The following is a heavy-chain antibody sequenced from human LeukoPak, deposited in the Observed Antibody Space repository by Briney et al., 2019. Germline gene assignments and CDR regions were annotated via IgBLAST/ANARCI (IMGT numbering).Heavy chain of an antibody. CDR1: GGSISTYY. D-gene: IGHD4-17*01. CDR3: GRQGTHDYGDFVDY. CDR2: IYYTGPT. J-gene: IGHJ4*02. V-gene: IGHV4-59*08. Sequence: SETLSLTCTDSGGSISTYYWNWIRQPPGKGLEWIGYIYYTGPTNYNPSLKNRVTISVDTSRNQFSLKVTSVTAADTAVYYCGRQGTHDYGDFVDYWGQGTQVTVSS.